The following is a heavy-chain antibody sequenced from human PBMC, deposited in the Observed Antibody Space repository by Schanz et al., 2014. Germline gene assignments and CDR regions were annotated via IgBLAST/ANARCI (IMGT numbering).Heavy chain of an antibody. Sequence: QIQLVQSGPEVKKPGATVKVSCKASEYSFTSYSMHWVRQAPGQRLEWMGWISVYNHNKEYDQKFQGRVTMTTDTSTSTAYMALTDLRSDDTAVYYCAKAEYDILTDSYSRLDPWGQGTLVTVSS. CDR3: AKAEYDILTDSYSRLDP. V-gene: IGHV1-18*01. CDR1: EYSFTSYS. CDR2: ISVYNHNK. J-gene: IGHJ5*02. D-gene: IGHD3-9*01.